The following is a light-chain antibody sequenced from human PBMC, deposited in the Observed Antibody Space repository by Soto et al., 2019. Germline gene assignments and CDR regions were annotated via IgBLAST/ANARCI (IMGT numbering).Light chain of an antibody. CDR2: GAS. CDR3: QQYNNWPYT. CDR1: QRVSSN. J-gene: IGKJ2*01. Sequence: EIVMPQSPATLSVSPGERATLSCRASQRVSSNLAWYQQKPGQAPRLLIYGASTRATGIPARFSGSGSGTEFTLTISSLQSEDFAVYYCQQYNNWPYTFGQGTKLEIK. V-gene: IGKV3-15*01.